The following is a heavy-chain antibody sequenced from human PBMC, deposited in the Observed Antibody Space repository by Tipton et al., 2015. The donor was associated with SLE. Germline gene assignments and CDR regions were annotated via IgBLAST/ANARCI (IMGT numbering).Heavy chain of an antibody. V-gene: IGHV4-4*07. CDR2: VYTSGST. CDR3: ARDHWSGQRWFDP. CDR1: GGSISSYY. D-gene: IGHD3-3*01. Sequence: TLSLTCTVSGGSISSYYWSWIRQPAGKGLEWIGRVYTSGSTNYNPSLKSRVTMSVDTSKNQFSLKLTSVTAADTAVYYCARDHWSGQRWFDPWGQGNPGHRLL. J-gene: IGHJ5*02.